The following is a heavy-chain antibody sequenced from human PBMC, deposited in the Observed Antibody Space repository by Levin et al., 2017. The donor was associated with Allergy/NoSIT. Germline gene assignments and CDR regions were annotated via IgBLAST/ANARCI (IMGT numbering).Heavy chain of an antibody. CDR3: ARPMSTVATRGLDY. D-gene: IGHD5-12*01. V-gene: IGHV1-69*04. CDR1: GGTFSRFA. J-gene: IGHJ4*02. CDR2: IIPILGLP. Sequence: KISCKASGGTFSRFAISWVRQAPGQGLEWMGRIIPILGLPDYAQRFQDRITITADRSASTAYLEMRSLRSEDTAVYYCARPMSTVATRGLDYWGQGSLITVSS.